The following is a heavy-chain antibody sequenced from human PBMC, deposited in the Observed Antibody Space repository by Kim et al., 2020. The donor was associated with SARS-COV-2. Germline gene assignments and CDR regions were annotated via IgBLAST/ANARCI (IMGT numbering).Heavy chain of an antibody. V-gene: IGHV3-23*01. D-gene: IGHD3-10*01. Sequence: GRFTISKDNSKNTLYLQMTSLGAEDTAVYYCAKSNYYGSGSYYNGWFDPWGQGTLVTISS. CDR3: AKSNYYGSGSYYNGWFDP. J-gene: IGHJ5*02.